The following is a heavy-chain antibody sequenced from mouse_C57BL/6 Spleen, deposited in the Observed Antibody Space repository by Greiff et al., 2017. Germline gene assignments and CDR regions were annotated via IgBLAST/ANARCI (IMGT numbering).Heavy chain of an antibody. D-gene: IGHD1-1*01. V-gene: IGHV1-4*01. CDR1: GYTFTSYT. CDR3: ARGYYGSSDYFDY. CDR2: INPSSGYT. Sequence: VKLMESGAELARPGASVKMSCKASGYTFTSYTMHWVKQRPGQGLEWIGYINPSSGYTKYNQKFKDKATLTADKSSSTAYMQLSSLTSEDSAVYYCARGYYGSSDYFDYWGQGTTLTVSS. J-gene: IGHJ2*01.